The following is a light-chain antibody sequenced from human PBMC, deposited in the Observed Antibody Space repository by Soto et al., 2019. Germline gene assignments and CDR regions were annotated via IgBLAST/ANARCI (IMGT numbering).Light chain of an antibody. CDR2: EVR. CDR1: MRDIGAYNL. J-gene: IGLJ2*01. V-gene: IGLV2-14*01. CDR3: SSYTSKSSLI. Sequence: QSALTQPASVSGSPGQSITISCAGTMRDIGAYNLVSWYQQHPGRAPQLIIYEVRNRPSGISFRFSGSKSGNTASLTISGLQAEDEADYYCSSYTSKSSLIFGGGTKVTVL.